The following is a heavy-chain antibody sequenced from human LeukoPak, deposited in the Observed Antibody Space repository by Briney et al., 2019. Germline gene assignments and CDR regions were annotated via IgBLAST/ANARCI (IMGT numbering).Heavy chain of an antibody. J-gene: IGHJ2*01. CDR1: GYSISSDYY. Sequence: SETLSLTCTVSGYSISSDYYWAWIRQPPGKGLEWIGSIYHSGSTYYNPSLKSRVTISVDTSKNQFSLKLSSVTAADTAVYYCARDNGRGYYFYWYFDLWGRGTLVTVSS. V-gene: IGHV4-38-2*02. CDR3: ARDNGRGYYFYWYFDL. CDR2: IYHSGST. D-gene: IGHD3-22*01.